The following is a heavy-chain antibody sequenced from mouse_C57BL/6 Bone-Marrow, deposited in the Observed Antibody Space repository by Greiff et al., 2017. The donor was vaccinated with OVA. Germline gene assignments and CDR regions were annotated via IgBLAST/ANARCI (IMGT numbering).Heavy chain of an antibody. Sequence: VQLQQSGTVLARPGASVKMSCKTSGYTFTSYWMHWVKQRPGQGLEWIGAIYPGNSDTSYNQKFKSKATLTVDKSSSTAYMQLSSLTSEDSAVYYCARDYHECAMDYWGQGTSVTVSS. CDR3: ARDYHECAMDY. CDR2: IYPGNSDT. J-gene: IGHJ4*01. V-gene: IGHV1-5*01. CDR1: GYTFTSYW. D-gene: IGHD1-1*01.